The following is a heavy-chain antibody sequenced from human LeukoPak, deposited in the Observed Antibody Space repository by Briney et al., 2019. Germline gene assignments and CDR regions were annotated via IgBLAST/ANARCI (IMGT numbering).Heavy chain of an antibody. CDR1: GFTFSSYW. CDR3: ARYSGTYRDY. Sequence: GGSLRLSCAASGFTFSSYWMHWVRQAPGKGLVWVSRINTDGSSTSYADSVKGRFTISRDNAKNSLYLQMNSLSAEDTAVYYCARYSGTYRDYWGQGTLVTVSS. D-gene: IGHD1-26*01. V-gene: IGHV3-74*01. J-gene: IGHJ4*02. CDR2: INTDGSST.